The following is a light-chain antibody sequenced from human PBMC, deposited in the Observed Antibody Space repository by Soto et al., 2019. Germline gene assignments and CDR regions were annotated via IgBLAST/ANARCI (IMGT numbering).Light chain of an antibody. J-gene: IGKJ1*01. CDR1: QSVSSY. V-gene: IGKV3-11*01. Sequence: EIVLTQSPATLSLSPGERATLSCRASQSVSSYLAWYQQKPGQAPRLLIYDSSNRAAGIPARFSGSGSGTDFTLTISSLEPEDFVVYYCPQRSNWPRTFGQGTKLEIK. CDR2: DSS. CDR3: PQRSNWPRT.